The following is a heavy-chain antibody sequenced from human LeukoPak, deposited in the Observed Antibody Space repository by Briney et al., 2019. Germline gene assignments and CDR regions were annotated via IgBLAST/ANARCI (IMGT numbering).Heavy chain of an antibody. CDR2: ISYDGSNK. J-gene: IGHJ4*02. CDR1: GFTFSSYG. CDR3: AKDRSGSGSYYPDY. Sequence: QPGGSLRLSCAASGFTFSSYGMHWVRQAPGKGLEWVAVISYDGSNKYYADSVKGRFTISRDNSKNTLYLQMNSLRAEDTAVYYCAKDRSGSGSYYPDYWGQGTLVTVSS. D-gene: IGHD3-10*01. V-gene: IGHV3-30*18.